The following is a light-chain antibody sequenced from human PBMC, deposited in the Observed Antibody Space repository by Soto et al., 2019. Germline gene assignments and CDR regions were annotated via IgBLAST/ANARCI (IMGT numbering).Light chain of an antibody. CDR1: QSISNY. J-gene: IGKJ4*01. CDR2: DAS. Sequence: EVVLTQSPATLSLSPGERATLSCTASQSISNYLAWYQQKPGQAPRLLIYDASNRATGIPARFSGSGSGTDFSLTIIILEPEDFAVYYFQQRSIWPLTVGGGTKVQI. V-gene: IGKV3-11*01. CDR3: QQRSIWPLT.